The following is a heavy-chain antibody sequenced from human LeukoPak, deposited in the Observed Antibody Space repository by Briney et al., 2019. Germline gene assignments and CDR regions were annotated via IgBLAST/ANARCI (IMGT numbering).Heavy chain of an antibody. CDR3: ARRGFDS. CDR1: GYTFSGYY. J-gene: IGHJ4*02. Sequence: GASVKVSCKASGYTFSGYYIHWVRQAPGQGLEWMGRINPSSGVTYYVQKFEGRVTMTRDTSVSTVYMEVGNLTSDDTGMYFCARRGFDSWGQGTLVTVSS. V-gene: IGHV1-2*05. CDR2: INPSSGVT. D-gene: IGHD3-16*01.